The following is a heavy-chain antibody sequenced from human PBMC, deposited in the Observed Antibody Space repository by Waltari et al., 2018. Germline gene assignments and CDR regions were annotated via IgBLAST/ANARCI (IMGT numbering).Heavy chain of an antibody. D-gene: IGHD6-13*01. CDR2: IKKDGSAT. V-gene: IGHV3-7*01. CDR3: ARIGSWPPWLDY. CDR1: GFPFRTEW. J-gene: IGHJ4*02. Sequence: EVQLVESGGGLVQPGGSLRLSCGASGFPFRTEWRGWVRQAQGKGLEWVANIKKDGSATYYVDSVRGRFSISRDNAKNSLSLQMNSLRAEDTAVYYCARIGSWPPWLDYWGQGILVTVSS.